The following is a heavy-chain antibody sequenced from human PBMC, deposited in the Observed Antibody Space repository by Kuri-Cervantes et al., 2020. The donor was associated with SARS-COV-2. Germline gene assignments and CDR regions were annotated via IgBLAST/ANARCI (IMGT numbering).Heavy chain of an antibody. D-gene: IGHD3-10*01. V-gene: IGHV3-23*01. Sequence: GESLKISCAASGITFSSYAMSWVRQGPGKGLEWVSAITDDGGSTYHADSVKGRFTISRDNSKTTLFLQMNSLRAEDTAVYHCVKGSAASRPYYFDSWGQGTLVTVSS. CDR3: VKGSAASRPYYFDS. CDR1: GITFSSYA. CDR2: ITDDGGST. J-gene: IGHJ4*02.